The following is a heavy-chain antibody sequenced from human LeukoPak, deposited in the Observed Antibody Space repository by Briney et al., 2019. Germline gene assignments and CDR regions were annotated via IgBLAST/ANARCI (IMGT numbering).Heavy chain of an antibody. CDR2: IIPIFGTA. CDR3: ARERSSGRDSPPDY. V-gene: IGHV1-69*05. J-gene: IGHJ4*02. D-gene: IGHD6-19*01. Sequence: ASVKVSCKASGGTVSSYAISWVRQPPGQGVEWMVRIIPIFGTANYAQKFQGRVTITTDESTSTAYMELSSLRSEDTAVYYCARERSSGRDSPPDYWGQGTLVTVSS. CDR1: GGTVSSYA.